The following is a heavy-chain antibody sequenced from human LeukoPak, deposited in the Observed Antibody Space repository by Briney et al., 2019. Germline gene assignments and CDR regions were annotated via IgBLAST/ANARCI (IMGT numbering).Heavy chain of an antibody. V-gene: IGHV1-8*03. J-gene: IGHJ4*02. CDR3: ARGRGSSGPFNY. CDR2: MNPNSGNT. Sequence: GASVKVSCKASGYTFTSYDINWVRQATGQGLEWMGWMNPNSGNTGYAQKFQGRVTITRNTSISTAYMELSSLRSEDTAVYYCARGRGSSGPFNYWGQGTLVTVSS. D-gene: IGHD6-19*01. CDR1: GYTFTSYD.